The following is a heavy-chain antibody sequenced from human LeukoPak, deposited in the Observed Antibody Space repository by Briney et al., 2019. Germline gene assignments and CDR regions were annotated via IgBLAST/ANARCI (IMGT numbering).Heavy chain of an antibody. CDR3: ARLAYLDY. J-gene: IGHJ4*02. CDR2: ISTSVSTT. Sequence: AGGSLRLSCVASGFTFSIYEMNWVRQAPGKGPEWISYISTSVSTTYYADSVNGRFTISRDNAKNSLYLQMNSLRVEDSAVYYCARLAYLDYWGQGTLVTVSS. V-gene: IGHV3-48*03. D-gene: IGHD3-3*02. CDR1: GFTFSIYE.